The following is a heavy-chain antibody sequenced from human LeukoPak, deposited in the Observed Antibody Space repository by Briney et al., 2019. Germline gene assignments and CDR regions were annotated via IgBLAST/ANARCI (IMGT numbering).Heavy chain of an antibody. V-gene: IGHV1-24*01. J-gene: IGHJ4*02. CDR2: FDPEDGET. D-gene: IGHD3-22*01. CDR3: ATARRGMIVEGHFDY. Sequence: ASVKVPCKVSGYTLAELSMHWVRQAPGKGLEWMGGFDPEDGETIYAQKFQGRVTMTEDTSTDTAYMELSSLRSEDTAVYYCATARRGMIVEGHFDYWGQGTLVTVSS. CDR1: GYTLAELS.